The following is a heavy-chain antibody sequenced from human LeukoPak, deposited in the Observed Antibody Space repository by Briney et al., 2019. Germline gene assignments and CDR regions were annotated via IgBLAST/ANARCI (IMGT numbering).Heavy chain of an antibody. Sequence: GGSLRLSCAASGFTFSSYAMHWVRQAPGKGLEWVAVISYDGSNKYYADSVKGRFTISRDNSKNTLYLQMNSLRAEDTAVYYCAREWDPPYCTNAVCPPGYFDYWGQGTLVTVSS. CDR3: AREWDPPYCTNAVCPPGYFDY. D-gene: IGHD2-8*01. CDR2: ISYDGSNK. J-gene: IGHJ4*02. CDR1: GFTFSSYA. V-gene: IGHV3-30-3*01.